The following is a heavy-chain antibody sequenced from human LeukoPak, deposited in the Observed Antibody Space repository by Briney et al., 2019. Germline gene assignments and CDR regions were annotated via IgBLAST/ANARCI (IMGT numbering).Heavy chain of an antibody. D-gene: IGHD3-9*01. CDR3: AGFTIWDTYYFDY. J-gene: IGHJ4*02. CDR2: IYYSGST. Sequence: PSETLSLTCTVSGGSISSSSYYWGWIRQPPGKGLEWIGSIYYSGSTYYNPSLKSRVIISVDTSKNQFSLKLSSVTAADTAVYYCAGFTIWDTYYFDYWGQGTLVTVSS. CDR1: GGSISSSSYY. V-gene: IGHV4-39*07.